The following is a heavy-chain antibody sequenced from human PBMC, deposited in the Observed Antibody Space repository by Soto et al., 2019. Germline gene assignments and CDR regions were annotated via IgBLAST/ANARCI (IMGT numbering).Heavy chain of an antibody. D-gene: IGHD6-13*01. J-gene: IGHJ4*02. Sequence: EVQLVESGGGLVQPGGSLRLSCVASGFTFSRHWMHWVRQAPGKGLLWVSRINNDGSSTSYADSVKGRFTISRDNAKNTLYLQVNSLRAEDTAVYYCARGPAYSDSWYGFAYWGQGTLGTVSS. CDR3: ARGPAYSDSWYGFAY. CDR1: GFTFSRHW. V-gene: IGHV3-74*01. CDR2: INNDGSST.